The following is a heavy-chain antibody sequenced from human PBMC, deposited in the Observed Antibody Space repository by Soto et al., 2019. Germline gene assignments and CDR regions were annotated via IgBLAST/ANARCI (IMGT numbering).Heavy chain of an antibody. CDR2: IYPDDSDT. CDR3: ARSSRYSTDV. V-gene: IGHV5-51*01. Sequence: PGESLKISCKHSGFNFPTFWSAWVRQMPGKGLEWMGTIYPDDSDTRYSPSFQGQVTISADKSIQTAYLQWGSLKASDSALYYCARSSRYSTDVWGQGTTVTVSS. D-gene: IGHD6-13*01. J-gene: IGHJ6*02. CDR1: GFNFPTFW.